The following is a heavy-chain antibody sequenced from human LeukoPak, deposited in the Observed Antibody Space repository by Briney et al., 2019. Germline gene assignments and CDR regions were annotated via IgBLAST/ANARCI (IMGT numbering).Heavy chain of an antibody. CDR3: ARDRRPRAVAGAYISYGMDV. D-gene: IGHD6-19*01. Sequence: KPSETLSLTCSVSGGSTNNYFWSWIRQSAGKGLEWIGRVNHDGTSNYNPSLKSRVTMSVDTSKNLVSLRLTSLTAADTAVYYCARDRRPRAVAGAYISYGMDVWGQGTTVTVSS. J-gene: IGHJ6*02. CDR1: GGSTNNYF. CDR2: VNHDGTS. V-gene: IGHV4-4*07.